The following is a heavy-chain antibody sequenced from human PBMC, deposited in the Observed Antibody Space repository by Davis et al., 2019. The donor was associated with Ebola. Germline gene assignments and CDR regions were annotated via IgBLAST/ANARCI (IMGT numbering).Heavy chain of an antibody. CDR3: ARQTTVTTDFDY. D-gene: IGHD4-17*01. J-gene: IGHJ4*02. Sequence: GESLKISCKGSGYSFTRYWIGWVRQMPGKGLEWMEIIYPGDSDTRYSPSFQGQVTISADRSISTAYLQWSSLKASDTAMYYCARQTTVTTDFDYWGQGTLVTVSS. CDR1: GYSFTRYW. V-gene: IGHV5-51*01. CDR2: IYPGDSDT.